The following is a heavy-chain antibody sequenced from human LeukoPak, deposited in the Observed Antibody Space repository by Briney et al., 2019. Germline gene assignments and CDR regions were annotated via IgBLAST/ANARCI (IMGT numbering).Heavy chain of an antibody. Sequence: ASVKVSCKVSGYTLTELSMHWVRQAPGKGLEWMGGFDPEGGETIYAQKFQGRVTMTEDTSTDTAYMELSSLRSEDTAVYYCATELVATIHDQTGPFIWGQGTLVTVSS. CDR3: ATELVATIHDQTGPFI. V-gene: IGHV1-24*01. D-gene: IGHD5-12*01. CDR2: FDPEGGET. CDR1: GYTLTELS. J-gene: IGHJ4*02.